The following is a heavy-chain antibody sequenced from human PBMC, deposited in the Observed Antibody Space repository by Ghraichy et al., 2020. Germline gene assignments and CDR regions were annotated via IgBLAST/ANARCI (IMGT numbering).Heavy chain of an antibody. J-gene: IGHJ6*02. CDR3: ARAPTYSSSYYYYSMDV. V-gene: IGHV3-33*01. D-gene: IGHD6-6*01. CDR2: IWYDGSNK. CDR1: GFTFSSYG. Sequence: GSLRLSCAASGFTFSSYGMHWVRQAPGKGLEWVAVIWYDGSNKYYADSVKGRFTISRDNSKNTLYLQMNSLRAEDTAVYYCARAPTYSSSYYYYSMDVWGQGTTVTVSS.